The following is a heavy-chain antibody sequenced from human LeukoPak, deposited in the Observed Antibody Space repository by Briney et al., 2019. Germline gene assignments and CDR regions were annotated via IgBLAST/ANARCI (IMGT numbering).Heavy chain of an antibody. CDR1: GGTFSSYA. Sequence: GASVKVSCKASGGTFSSYAISWVRQAPGQGLEWMGGIIPIFGTANYAQKFQGRVTITADESTSTAYMELSSLRSGDTAVYYCARRGILSGFLFDYWGQGTLVTVSS. CDR3: ARRGILSGFLFDY. CDR2: IIPIFGTA. J-gene: IGHJ4*02. D-gene: IGHD3-9*01. V-gene: IGHV1-69*13.